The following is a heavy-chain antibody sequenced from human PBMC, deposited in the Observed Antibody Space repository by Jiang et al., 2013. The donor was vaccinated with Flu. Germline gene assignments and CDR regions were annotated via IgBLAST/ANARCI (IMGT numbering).Heavy chain of an antibody. CDR2: INPNHGDT. CDR1: GYTFIDYY. Sequence: EVKRPGASVKLSCKASGYTFIDYYIHWVRQAPGQGLEWMGWINPNHGDTKYAQKFQGRVTMTRATSISTGYMELTSLTSDDTAVYYCVRGESMIVVIKFDPWGPGTLVTVSS. D-gene: IGHD3-22*01. CDR3: VRGESMIVVIKFDP. J-gene: IGHJ5*02. V-gene: IGHV1-2*02.